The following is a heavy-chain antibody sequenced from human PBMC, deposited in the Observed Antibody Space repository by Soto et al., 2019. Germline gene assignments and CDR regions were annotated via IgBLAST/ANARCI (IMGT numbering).Heavy chain of an antibody. CDR2: IYYSGST. CDR3: ARGSGHDYGDYFDY. Sequence: SETLSLTCTVSGGSISSYYWSWIRQPPGKGLEWIGNIYYSGSTNYNPSLKSRVTISVDTSKNQFSLKLSSVTAADTAVYYCARGSGHDYGDYFDYWGQGTLVTVSS. D-gene: IGHD4-17*01. CDR1: GGSISSYY. J-gene: IGHJ4*02. V-gene: IGHV4-59*01.